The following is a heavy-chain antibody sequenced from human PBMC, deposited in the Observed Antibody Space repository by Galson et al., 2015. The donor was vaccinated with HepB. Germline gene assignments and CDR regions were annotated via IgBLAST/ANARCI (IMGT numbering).Heavy chain of an antibody. Sequence: LSLTCTDAGGSISSGGYYWSWLRQYPGTGLEWIGYIFSSGSAYYSPSLESRLTMSIDTSKNQFYLSLSSVTAADAALYYRARDRNGSGVLVFWVQGILVPASA. D-gene: IGHD2-8*01. CDR2: IFSSGSA. CDR1: GGSISSGGYY. J-gene: IGHJ4*02. V-gene: IGHV4-31*03. CDR3: ARDRNGSGVLVF.